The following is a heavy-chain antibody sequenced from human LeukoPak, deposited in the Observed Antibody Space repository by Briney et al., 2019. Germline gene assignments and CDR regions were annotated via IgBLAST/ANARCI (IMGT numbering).Heavy chain of an antibody. Sequence: GGSLRLSCAASGLTFSSQAMSWVRQAPGKGLEWVSAISGGGDKTYYADSVKGRFTISRDNSKNTLYVQMNNLKVEDTAVYYCAKSAGYPSGSQHNFDYWGQGTLVTVSS. D-gene: IGHD3-22*01. V-gene: IGHV3-23*01. CDR2: ISGGGDKT. J-gene: IGHJ4*02. CDR3: AKSAGYPSGSQHNFDY. CDR1: GLTFSSQA.